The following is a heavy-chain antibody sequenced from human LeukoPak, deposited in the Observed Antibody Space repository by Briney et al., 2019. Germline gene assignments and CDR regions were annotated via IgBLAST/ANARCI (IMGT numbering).Heavy chain of an antibody. CDR3: ARGRGGSSWYSWRYGKDV. Sequence: SETLSLTCAVYGGSFSGYYWSWIRQPPGKGLEWIGEINHSGSTNYNPSLKSRVTISVDTSKNQFSLKLSSVTTADTAVYYCARGRGGSSWYSWRYGKDVWGKGTTVAVSS. CDR2: INHSGST. CDR1: GGSFSGYY. V-gene: IGHV4-34*01. D-gene: IGHD6-13*01. J-gene: IGHJ6*04.